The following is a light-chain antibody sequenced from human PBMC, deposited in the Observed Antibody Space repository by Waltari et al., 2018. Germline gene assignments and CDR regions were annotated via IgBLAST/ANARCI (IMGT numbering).Light chain of an antibody. CDR1: QSVSSN. CDR3: QQYNNWPQT. V-gene: IGKV3-15*01. CDR2: GAS. Sequence: ETVMTQSPATLSVSPGERATLSCRASQSVSSNLAWYQQKPGQAPRLLIYGASTRATGIPARFSGSGSGTEFTLPISSLQSEDFAVYYCQQYNNWPQTFGQGTKVEIK. J-gene: IGKJ1*01.